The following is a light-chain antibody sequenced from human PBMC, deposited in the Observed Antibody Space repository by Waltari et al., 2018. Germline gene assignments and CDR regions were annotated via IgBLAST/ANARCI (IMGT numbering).Light chain of an antibody. Sequence: EIVLAQSPATLSVSPGESATLSCRASQSVNTNLAWYQQKPGQAPRLLIYGTSTRATGIPARFSGSGSGTEFTLTISSLQSEDFAVYYCQQNSNWWTFGQGTKVEMK. V-gene: IGKV3-15*01. CDR1: QSVNTN. J-gene: IGKJ1*01. CDR3: QQNSNWWT. CDR2: GTS.